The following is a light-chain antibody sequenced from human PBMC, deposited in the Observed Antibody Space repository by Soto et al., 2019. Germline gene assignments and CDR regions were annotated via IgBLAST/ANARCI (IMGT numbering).Light chain of an antibody. Sequence: QSALTQPPSASGSPGQSVTISCTGTSSDVGAYIFVSWYQQHPGKAPKLMVYDVNRRPPGVPDRFFGSKSGNTASLTVSGLQAEDEADYYCCSYAGSYTYVFGTGTKVTVL. J-gene: IGLJ1*01. CDR2: DVN. CDR1: SSDVGAYIF. CDR3: CSYAGSYTYV. V-gene: IGLV2-8*01.